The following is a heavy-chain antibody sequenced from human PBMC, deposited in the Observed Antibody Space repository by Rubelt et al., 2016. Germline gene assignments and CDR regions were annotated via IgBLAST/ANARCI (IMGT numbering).Heavy chain of an antibody. CDR3: ARGSFGYSFGH. J-gene: IGHJ4*02. V-gene: IGHV5-51*01. CDR1: GYNFTNFW. Sequence: EVQLVQSGAEVKKPGESLKISCKGSGYNFTNFWIGWVRQMPGKGLEWMGIIYPGDSDTRHSAAFQGQFTISADKSIATAYLQWSSLKASDTGMYYCARGSFGYSFGHWGQGTLVTVSS. D-gene: IGHD5-18*01. CDR2: IYPGDSDT.